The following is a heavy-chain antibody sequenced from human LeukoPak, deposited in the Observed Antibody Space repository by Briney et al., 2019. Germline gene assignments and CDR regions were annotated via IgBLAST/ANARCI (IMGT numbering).Heavy chain of an antibody. D-gene: IGHD2-2*01. Sequence: GGSLRLSCAASGFTFSSYWMSWVRQAPGKGLEWVANVKQDGSEKYYVDSVKGRFTISRDNAKNSLYLQMDSLRAEDTAVYYCARRRCTSTSCFEDYWDQGTLVTVSS. CDR3: ARRRCTSTSCFEDY. J-gene: IGHJ4*02. CDR2: VKQDGSEK. CDR1: GFTFSSYW. V-gene: IGHV3-7*01.